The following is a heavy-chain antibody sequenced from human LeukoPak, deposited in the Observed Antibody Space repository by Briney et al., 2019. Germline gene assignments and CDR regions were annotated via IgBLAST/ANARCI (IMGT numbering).Heavy chain of an antibody. Sequence: GGSLRLSCAASGFSFSSSAMHWVRQAPGKGLEWVAGISGSGGGTVYADSVKGRFTISRDNPKNTLYLQMNSLRAEDTAVYFCAKRGVVIRVVLVGFHKEAYYFDSWGQGALVTVSS. V-gene: IGHV3-23*01. CDR1: GFSFSSSA. J-gene: IGHJ4*02. D-gene: IGHD3-10*01. CDR3: AKRGVVIRVVLVGFHKEAYYFDS. CDR2: ISGSGGGT.